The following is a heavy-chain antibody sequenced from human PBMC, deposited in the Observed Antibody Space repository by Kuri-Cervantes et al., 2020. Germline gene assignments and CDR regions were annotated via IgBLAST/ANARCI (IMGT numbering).Heavy chain of an antibody. Sequence: GESLNISCEASGFTFSANAMTWVRQGPGKGLEWVAKISGGGDSTEYADSVKGRFTISRDNSENTLFLQMNSLTAEDTAMYYCARRGWYFDLWGRGTLVTVSS. CDR2: ISGGGDST. CDR1: GFTFSANA. CDR3: ARRGWYFDL. J-gene: IGHJ2*01. V-gene: IGHV3-23*01.